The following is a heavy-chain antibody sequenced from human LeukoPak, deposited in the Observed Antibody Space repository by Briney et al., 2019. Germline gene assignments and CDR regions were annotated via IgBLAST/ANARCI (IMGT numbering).Heavy chain of an antibody. V-gene: IGHV1-18*01. Sequence: GASVKVSCKASGYTFTSYGISWVRQAPGQGLEWMGWISAYNGNTNYAQKLQGRVTMTRDTSTSIVYMELRSLRSEDTAVYYCARPGEWEQFFDYWGQGTLVTVSS. CDR3: ARPGEWEQFFDY. J-gene: IGHJ4*02. CDR2: ISAYNGNT. CDR1: GYTFTSYG. D-gene: IGHD1-26*01.